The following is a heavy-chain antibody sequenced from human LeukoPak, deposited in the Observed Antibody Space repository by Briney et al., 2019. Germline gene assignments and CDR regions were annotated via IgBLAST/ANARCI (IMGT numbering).Heavy chain of an antibody. Sequence: GGSLRLSCAASGFTFSSYSMNWVRQAPGKGLEWVSSISSSSSYIYYADPVKGRFTISRDNAKNSLYLQMNSLRAEDTAVYYCARNLPYNYYGSGSYYTANDYWGQGTLVTVSS. V-gene: IGHV3-21*01. CDR3: ARNLPYNYYGSGSYYTANDY. J-gene: IGHJ4*02. CDR1: GFTFSSYS. CDR2: ISSSSSYI. D-gene: IGHD3-10*01.